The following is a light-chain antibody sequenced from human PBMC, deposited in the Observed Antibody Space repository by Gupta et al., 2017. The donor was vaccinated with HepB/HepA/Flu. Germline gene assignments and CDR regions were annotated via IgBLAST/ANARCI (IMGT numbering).Light chain of an antibody. Sequence: EIVMTQSPVTLSVSAGERASLSCRASQSVSSNLAWYQQKPGQAPRLLIYGASNRAISIPPRFSGSGSGTQFALTISNLQSEDFAVYYCQHRGSFGQGTKLEIK. CDR2: GAS. V-gene: IGKV3-15*01. CDR1: QSVSSN. J-gene: IGKJ2*04. CDR3: QHRGS.